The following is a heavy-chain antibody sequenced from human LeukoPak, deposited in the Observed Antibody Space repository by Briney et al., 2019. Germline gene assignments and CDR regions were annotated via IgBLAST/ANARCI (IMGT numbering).Heavy chain of an antibody. CDR3: ARGGYSYSG. V-gene: IGHV4-34*01. J-gene: IGHJ4*02. CDR1: GGSFSGYY. CDR2: INHSGST. Sequence: SETLSLTCAVYGGSFSGYYWSWIRQPPGKGLEWIGEINHSGSTNYNPSLKSRVTVSVDTSKNQFSLKLSSVTAADTAVYYCARGGYSYSGWGQGTLVTVSS. D-gene: IGHD5-18*01.